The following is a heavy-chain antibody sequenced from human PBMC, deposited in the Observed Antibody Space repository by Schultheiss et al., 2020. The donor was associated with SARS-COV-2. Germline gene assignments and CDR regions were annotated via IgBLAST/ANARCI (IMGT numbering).Heavy chain of an antibody. D-gene: IGHD5-24*01. CDR1: GGTFSSYA. CDR3: ARAGEMATNPHGFDI. V-gene: IGHV1-69*06. Sequence: SVKVSCKASGGTFSSYAISWVRQAPGQGLEWVGGIIPMFGKANYAQKFQGRVTITADRSTSTVYMELRSLRSEDTGVHYCARAGEMATNPHGFDIWGQGTMVTVSS. J-gene: IGHJ3*02. CDR2: IIPMFGKA.